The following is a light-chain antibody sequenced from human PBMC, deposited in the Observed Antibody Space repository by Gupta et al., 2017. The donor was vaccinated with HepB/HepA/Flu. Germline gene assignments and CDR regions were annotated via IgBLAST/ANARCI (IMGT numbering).Light chain of an antibody. CDR1: DNFNKW. CDR2: QAS. V-gene: IGKV1-5*03. CDR3: QHYHSYPWT. Sequence: DIEMTQSPATLSASIGDRATINCRASDNFNKWLAWYQQKPGNAPKLLIYQASILENGVSSRFRGSGSGTEFTLTISSLQADDFATYYCQHYHSYPWTFGQGTKVEIK. J-gene: IGKJ1*01.